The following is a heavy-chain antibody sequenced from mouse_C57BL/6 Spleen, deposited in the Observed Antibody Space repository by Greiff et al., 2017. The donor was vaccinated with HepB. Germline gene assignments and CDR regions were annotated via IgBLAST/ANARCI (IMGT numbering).Heavy chain of an antibody. D-gene: IGHD2-4*01. V-gene: IGHV5-16*01. J-gene: IGHJ2*01. CDR3: ARGSDYDDIAY. Sequence: DVKLVESEGGLVQPGSSMKLSCTASGFTFSDYYMAWVRQVPEKGLEWVANINYDGSSTYYLDSLKSRFIISRDNAKNILYLQMSSLKSEDTATYYCARGSDYDDIAYWGQGTTVTVSS. CDR1: GFTFSDYY. CDR2: INYDGSST.